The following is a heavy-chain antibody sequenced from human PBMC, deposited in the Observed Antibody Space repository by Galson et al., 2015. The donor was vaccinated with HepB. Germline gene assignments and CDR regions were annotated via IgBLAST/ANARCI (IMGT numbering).Heavy chain of an antibody. D-gene: IGHD6-6*01. V-gene: IGHV3-30-3*01. Sequence: SLRLSCAASGFTFSSYAMHWVRQAPGKGLEWVAVISYDGSNKYYADSVKGRFTTSRDNSKNTLYLQMNSLRAEDTAVYYCARGGSLIAARPHAFDIWGQGTMVTVSS. J-gene: IGHJ3*02. CDR2: ISYDGSNK. CDR1: GFTFSSYA. CDR3: ARGGSLIAARPHAFDI.